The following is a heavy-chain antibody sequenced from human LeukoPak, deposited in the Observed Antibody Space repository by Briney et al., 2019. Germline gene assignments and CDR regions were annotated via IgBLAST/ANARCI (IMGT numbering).Heavy chain of an antibody. D-gene: IGHD4-23*01. V-gene: IGHV1-69*05. CDR3: ARDYVGNPRIHAFDI. CDR2: IIPIFGTA. CDR1: GGTFSSYA. J-gene: IGHJ3*02. Sequence: GASVKVSCKASGGTFSSYAISWVRQAPGQGLEWMGGIIPIFGTANYAQKFQGRVTITTDESTSTAYMELSSLRSEDTAVYYCARDYVGNPRIHAFDIGGQGTMVTVSS.